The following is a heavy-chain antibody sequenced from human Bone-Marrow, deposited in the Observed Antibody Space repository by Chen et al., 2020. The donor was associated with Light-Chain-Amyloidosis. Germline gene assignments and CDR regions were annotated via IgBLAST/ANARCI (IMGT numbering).Heavy chain of an antibody. CDR3: ARDPGSGSYYDF. D-gene: IGHD3-10*01. J-gene: IGHJ3*01. CDR2: INPKSGDA. Sequence: QVQLVQSGAEVKKPGASVKVSCKASGYSFTYSYLHWVRQAPGQGLEWLGRINPKSGDANYAQKFQGWVTMTRDTSISTAYMGLSRLRSDDTAMYYCARDPGSGSYYDFWGQGTMVTASS. CDR1: GYSFTYSY. V-gene: IGHV1-2*04.